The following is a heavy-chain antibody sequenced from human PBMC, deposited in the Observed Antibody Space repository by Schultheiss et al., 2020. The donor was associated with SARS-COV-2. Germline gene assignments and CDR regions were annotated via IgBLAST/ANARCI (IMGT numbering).Heavy chain of an antibody. D-gene: IGHD6-19*01. V-gene: IGHV3-21*01. J-gene: IGHJ4*02. CDR2: ISSSSSYI. Sequence: GSLRLSCAASGFTFSSYSMNWVRQAPGKGLEWVSSISSSSSYIYYADSVKGRFTISRDNAKNSLYLQMNSLRAEDTAVYYCARDLGRSGWYGFDYWGQGTLVTVS. CDR1: GFTFSSYS. CDR3: ARDLGRSGWYGFDY.